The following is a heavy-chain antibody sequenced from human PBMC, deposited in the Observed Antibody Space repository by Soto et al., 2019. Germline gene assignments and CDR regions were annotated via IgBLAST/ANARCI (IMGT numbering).Heavy chain of an antibody. D-gene: IGHD3-10*01. CDR2: ISSSSNTI. V-gene: IGHV3-48*01. J-gene: IGHJ5*02. CDR3: AREDITRGGWFDP. Sequence: GGSLRLSCAASRFSCSSYSMNWVLQAPEKGLERVSSISSSSNTIYYADSVKGRFTISRDNAKNSLYLQMNSLRAEDTAVYYCAREDITRGGWFDPWGQGTLVTVSS. CDR1: RFSCSSYS.